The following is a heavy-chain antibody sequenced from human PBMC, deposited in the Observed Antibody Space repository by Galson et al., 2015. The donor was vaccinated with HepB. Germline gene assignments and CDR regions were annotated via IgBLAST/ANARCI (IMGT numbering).Heavy chain of an antibody. CDR2: IHYNGDT. J-gene: IGHJ3*02. CDR1: GASITNYR. D-gene: IGHD3-22*01. V-gene: IGHV4-59*13. Sequence: ETLSLTCTVSGASITNYRWSWIRQPPGKGLEWIGFIHYNGDTNYNPSLKSRVTISKDTSKNQFSLRLNSVTAADTAMYYCATTKAYESGALGVSDIWGQGTMVTISS. CDR3: ATTKAYESGALGVSDI.